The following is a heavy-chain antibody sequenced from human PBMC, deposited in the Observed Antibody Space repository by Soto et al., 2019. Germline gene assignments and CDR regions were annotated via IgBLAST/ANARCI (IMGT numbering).Heavy chain of an antibody. Sequence: QLQLQESGPGLVKPSETLSLTCTVSGGSISSSSYYWGWIRQPPGKGLGWIGSIYYSGSTYYNPSLKRRGAISVDPSKHQFSLKLSSVTAADTAVYYCARQGIGVSYFDYWGQGTLVTVSS. D-gene: IGHD6-13*01. CDR1: GGSISSSSYY. CDR2: IYYSGST. J-gene: IGHJ4*02. CDR3: ARQGIGVSYFDY. V-gene: IGHV4-39*01.